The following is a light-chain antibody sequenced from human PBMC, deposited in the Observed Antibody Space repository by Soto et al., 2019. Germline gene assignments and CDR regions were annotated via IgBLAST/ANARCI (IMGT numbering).Light chain of an antibody. J-gene: IGKJ1*01. CDR3: QQNYSATWT. Sequence: PSTLSGSVGDRVTITCRASQTISSWLAWYQQKPGKAPKLLIYAASTLQSGVPSRFSGSGSATDFTLTISSLQPEDFATYSCQQNYSATWTFGQGTKVDIK. V-gene: IGKV1-39*01. CDR1: QTISSW. CDR2: AAS.